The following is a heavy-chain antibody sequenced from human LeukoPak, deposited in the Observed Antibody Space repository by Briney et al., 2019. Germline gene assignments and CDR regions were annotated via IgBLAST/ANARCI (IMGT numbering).Heavy chain of an antibody. CDR1: GFTFSDYY. V-gene: IGHV3-11*01. D-gene: IGHD6-19*01. CDR2: ISSSGSTI. CDR3: AKDISVAGTGYDY. Sequence: GGSLRLSCAASGFTFSDYYMSWIRQAPGKGLEWVSYISSSGSTIYYADSVKGRFTISRDNAKNSLYLQMNSLRAEDTALYYCAKDISVAGTGYDYWGQGTLVTVSS. J-gene: IGHJ4*02.